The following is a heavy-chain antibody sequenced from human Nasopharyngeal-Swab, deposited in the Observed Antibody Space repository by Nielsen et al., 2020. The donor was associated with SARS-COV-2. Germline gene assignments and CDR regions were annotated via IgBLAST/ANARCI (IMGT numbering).Heavy chain of an antibody. Sequence: GGSLRLSCAASGFTFRSYAISWVRQAPGKGLEWISSISSTTPYIYYADSVKGRFTISRDNAKNTLYLQMNSLRAEDTAVYYCARDLYRQQWPLYNYYGMDVWGQGTTVTVSS. D-gene: IGHD6-19*01. CDR3: ARDLYRQQWPLYNYYGMDV. J-gene: IGHJ6*02. CDR2: ISSTTPYI. V-gene: IGHV3-21*04. CDR1: GFTFRSYA.